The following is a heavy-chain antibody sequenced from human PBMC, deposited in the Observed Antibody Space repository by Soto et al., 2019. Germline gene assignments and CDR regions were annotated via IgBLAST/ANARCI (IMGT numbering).Heavy chain of an antibody. V-gene: IGHV1-69*17. D-gene: IGHD3-16*01. Sequence: QVQLVQSGAEVKRPGSSVKVSCESSGDTFNSYVISWVRQAPGQGLEWMGGIIPIIGVTHYAQKFQGRVTISALSSTGTAYMELTNLGFDVTALYYCARESLGAKGADHWGQGTLVTVSS. J-gene: IGHJ4*02. CDR1: GDTFNSYV. CDR3: ARESLGAKGADH. CDR2: IIPIIGVT.